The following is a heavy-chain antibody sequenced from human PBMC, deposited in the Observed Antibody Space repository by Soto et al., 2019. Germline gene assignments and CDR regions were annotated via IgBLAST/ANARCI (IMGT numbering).Heavy chain of an antibody. V-gene: IGHV1-18*04. CDR1: GYTFTSHG. D-gene: IGHD3-16*02. CDR3: ARGPGVIYSQFDF. Sequence: QVQLVQSGAEVRKPGASVKVSCKASGYTFTSHGFSWVRQAPGQGLEWMGWIRPYNGDTNYAQKFQGRVLMTMDTSIATVYMDVSGLRSDDTAVYFCARGPGVIYSQFDFWGQGTLVTVSS. CDR2: IRPYNGDT. J-gene: IGHJ4*02.